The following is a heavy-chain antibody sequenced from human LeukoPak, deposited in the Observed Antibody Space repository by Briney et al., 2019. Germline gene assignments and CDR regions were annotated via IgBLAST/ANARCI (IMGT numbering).Heavy chain of an antibody. CDR2: IYYTGST. CDR3: ARYEEFSTGYSASSPRHYFDH. J-gene: IGHJ4*02. CDR1: GDSVSNYY. V-gene: IGHV4-59*02. D-gene: IGHD3/OR15-3a*01. Sequence: SETLSLTCTVSGDSVSNYYWSWIRQPPGKGLECIGHIYYTGSTYYKPSLESRVTISADMAKNQISLKLSSVTAADTAVYYCARYEEFSTGYSASSPRHYFDHWGQGTLVTVSS.